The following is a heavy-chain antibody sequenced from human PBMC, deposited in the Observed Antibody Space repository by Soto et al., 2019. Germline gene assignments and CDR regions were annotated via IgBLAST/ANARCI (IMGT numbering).Heavy chain of an antibody. J-gene: IGHJ4*02. V-gene: IGHV1-18*01. D-gene: IGHD3-10*01. CDR2: ITSDNRNT. CDR3: ARAPADYYYYCDY. CDR1: GYTLSSYG. Sequence: ASVKVSCKASGYTLSSYGINWVRQAPGQGLEWMGWITSDNRNTKYAQKIQGRATMTTDTTTSTAYMELRSLKSDGTAVYYCARAPADYYYYCDYWGQGTLVTVSS.